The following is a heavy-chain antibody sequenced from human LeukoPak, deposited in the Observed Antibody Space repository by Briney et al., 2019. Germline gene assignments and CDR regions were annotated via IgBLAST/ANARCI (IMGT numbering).Heavy chain of an antibody. CDR2: IIPIFGTA. D-gene: IGHD6-19*01. V-gene: IGHV1-69*01. CDR3: ARQKYSSGWSPKDYYYYYMDV. J-gene: IGHJ6*03. Sequence: SVKVSCKASGGTFSSYAISWVRQAPGQGLEWMGGIIPIFGTANYAQKFQGRVTITADESTSTAYMELSSLRSEDTAVYYCARQKYSSGWSPKDYYYYYMDVWGKGTTVTVSS. CDR1: GGTFSSYA.